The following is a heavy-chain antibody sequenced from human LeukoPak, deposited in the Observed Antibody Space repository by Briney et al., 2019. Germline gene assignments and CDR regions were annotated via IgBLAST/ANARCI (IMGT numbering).Heavy chain of an antibody. Sequence: ASVKVSCKASGYTFIGYYIHWVRQAPGQGLEWMGWINPNSGGTNYAQKFQGRVTMTRDTSISTAYMELSRLRSDDTAVYYCARSGDSSFDAFDIWGQGTMVTVSS. CDR3: ARSGDSSFDAFDI. D-gene: IGHD3-22*01. V-gene: IGHV1-2*02. J-gene: IGHJ3*02. CDR1: GYTFIGYY. CDR2: INPNSGGT.